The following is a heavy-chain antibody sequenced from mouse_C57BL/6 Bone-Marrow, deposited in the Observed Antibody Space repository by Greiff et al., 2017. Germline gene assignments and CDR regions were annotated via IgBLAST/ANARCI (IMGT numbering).Heavy chain of an antibody. CDR1: GYTFTSYD. Sequence: VKLMESGPELVKPGASVKLSCKASGYTFTSYDINWVKQRPGQGLEWIGWIYPRDGSTKYNEKFKGKATLTVDTSSSTAYMELHSLTSEDSAVYFCANYYGSSHYAMDYWGQGTSVTVSS. V-gene: IGHV1-85*01. CDR3: ANYYGSSHYAMDY. CDR2: IYPRDGST. D-gene: IGHD1-1*01. J-gene: IGHJ4*01.